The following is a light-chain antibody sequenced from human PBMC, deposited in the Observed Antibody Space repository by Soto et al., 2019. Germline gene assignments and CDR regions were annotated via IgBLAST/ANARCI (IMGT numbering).Light chain of an antibody. Sequence: SYELTQPPSVSVSPGQTASITCSGDKLGDKYACWYQQKPGQSPVLVIYQDSKRPSGIPERFSGSNSGNTATLTISGTQAMYEADYYCQAGDSSPLFGGGTQLTVL. CDR2: QDS. CDR3: QAGDSSPL. CDR1: KLGDKY. V-gene: IGLV3-1*01. J-gene: IGLJ2*01.